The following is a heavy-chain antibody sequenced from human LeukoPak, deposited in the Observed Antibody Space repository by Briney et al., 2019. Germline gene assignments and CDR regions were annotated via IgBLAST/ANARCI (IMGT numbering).Heavy chain of an antibody. V-gene: IGHV3-53*01. D-gene: IGHD6-13*01. CDR2: VYPSGTT. Sequence: GGSLRLSCAASGLTFGNDDMCWVRQAPGKGLEWVSVVYPSGTTYYADSVKGRFTISRDNSKNTLCLQMNSLRAEDTAVYYCARGMGRSWSLDNWGQGTLVTVSS. CDR1: GLTFGNDD. CDR3: ARGMGRSWSLDN. J-gene: IGHJ4*02.